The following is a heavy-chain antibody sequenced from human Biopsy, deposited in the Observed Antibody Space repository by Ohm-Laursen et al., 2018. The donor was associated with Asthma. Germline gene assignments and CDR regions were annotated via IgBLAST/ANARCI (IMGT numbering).Heavy chain of an antibody. J-gene: IGHJ3*02. CDR2: ISYDGGNK. V-gene: IGHV3-30*03. D-gene: IGHD4-23*01. CDR3: ARTHERWTSIQDDALDI. CDR1: GFTFSIYD. Sequence: SLRLSCTAFGFTFSIYDIHWVRQAPGKGLEWVAVISYDGGNKFYGDSVKGRFTLSRDNSRNTLYLQMNSLRVEDTAIYYCARTHERWTSIQDDALDIWGQGTMVSVSS.